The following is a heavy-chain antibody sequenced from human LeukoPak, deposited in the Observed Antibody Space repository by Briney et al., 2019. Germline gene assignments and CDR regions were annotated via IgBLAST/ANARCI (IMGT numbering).Heavy chain of an antibody. J-gene: IGHJ6*03. CDR3: ARGVVTSLAPYYYYYYMDV. CDR2: IYTSGST. D-gene: IGHD4-23*01. CDR1: GGSISSYY. Sequence: SETLSLTCTVSGGSISSYYWSWIRQPAGKGLEWIGRIYTSGSTNYNPSLKSRVTMSVDTSKNQFSLKLSSVTAADTAVYYCARGVVTSLAPYYYYYYMDVWGKGTTVTVSS. V-gene: IGHV4-4*07.